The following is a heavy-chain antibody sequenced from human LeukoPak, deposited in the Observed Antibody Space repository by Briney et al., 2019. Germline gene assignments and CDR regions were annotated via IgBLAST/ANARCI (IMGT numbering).Heavy chain of an antibody. CDR2: IYYSGST. V-gene: IGHV4-61*08. Sequence: SETLSLTCTVSGGSISSGGYYWSWIRQHPGKGLEWIGYIYYSGSTYYNPSLKSRVTISVDTSKNQFSLKLSSVTAADTAVYYCARVEYCSSTSCYGYYMDVWGKGTTVTVSS. D-gene: IGHD2-2*01. CDR1: GGSISSGGYY. J-gene: IGHJ6*03. CDR3: ARVEYCSSTSCYGYYMDV.